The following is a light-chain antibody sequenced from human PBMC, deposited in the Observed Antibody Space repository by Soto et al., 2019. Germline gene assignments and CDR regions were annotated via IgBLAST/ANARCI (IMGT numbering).Light chain of an antibody. Sequence: ETVLTQSPGTLSLSPGERATLSCRASQTISSNYLAWYRQTPGQAPRLLIYGASNRATGIADRFSGSGSGTDFTLIISGLEPEDFALYYCQQYGSSPWTFGQGTKVEIK. V-gene: IGKV3-20*01. CDR3: QQYGSSPWT. CDR1: QTISSNY. J-gene: IGKJ1*01. CDR2: GAS.